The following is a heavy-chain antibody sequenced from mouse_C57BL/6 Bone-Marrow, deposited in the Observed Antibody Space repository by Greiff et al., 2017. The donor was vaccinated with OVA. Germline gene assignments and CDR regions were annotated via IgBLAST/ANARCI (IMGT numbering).Heavy chain of an antibody. CDR2: IYPRSGNT. CDR1: GYTFTSYG. CDR3: ARIHYYGSSWGYFDV. Sequence: VQLQQSGAELARPGASVKLSCKASGYTFTSYGISWVKQRTGQGLEGIGEIYPRSGNTYYNEKFKGKATLTADKSSSTAYMELRSLTSEDSAVYFCARIHYYGSSWGYFDVWGTGTTVTVSS. J-gene: IGHJ1*03. V-gene: IGHV1-81*01. D-gene: IGHD1-1*01.